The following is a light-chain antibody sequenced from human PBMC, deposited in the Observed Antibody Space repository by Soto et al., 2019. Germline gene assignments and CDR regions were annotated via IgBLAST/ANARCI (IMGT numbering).Light chain of an antibody. Sequence: EVVVTHTTATLSVSPGERATLSCSASESVSSNLAWYQQRPGQAPRLVIYGASTRATGIPARFSGGGSGTEFTLTISSLQSEDFAVYYCQQYNSWPPIPFGQRTRLEIK. CDR3: QQYNSWPPIP. V-gene: IGKV3-15*01. CDR1: ESVSSN. J-gene: IGKJ5*01. CDR2: GAS.